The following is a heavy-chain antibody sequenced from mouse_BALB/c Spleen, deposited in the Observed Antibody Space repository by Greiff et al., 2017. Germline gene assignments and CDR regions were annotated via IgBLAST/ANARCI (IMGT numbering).Heavy chain of an antibody. V-gene: IGHV3-2*02. CDR3: ARSEYGNYVGYAMDY. CDR2: ISYSGST. J-gene: IGHJ4*01. CDR1: GYSITSDYA. Sequence: EVQLQQSGPGLVKPSQSLSLTCTVTGYSITSDYAWNWIRQFPGNKLEWMGYISYSGSTSYNPSLKSRISITRDTSKNQFFLQLNSVTTEDTATYYCARSEYGNYVGYAMDYWGQGTSVTVSS. D-gene: IGHD2-10*02.